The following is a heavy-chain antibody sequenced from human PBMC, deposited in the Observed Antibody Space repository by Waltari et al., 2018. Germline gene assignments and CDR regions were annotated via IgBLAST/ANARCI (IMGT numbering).Heavy chain of an antibody. Sequence: QVQLVQSGAEVKKPGASVKVSCKASGYTFTDFYMPWVRQAPGQGLEWMGWINPNSGGTNDAQKFQGRVTMTRDTSISTAYMELSRLRSDDTAVYYCARGGYCSGGGCVRIDYWGQGTLVTVSS. CDR1: GYTFTDFY. D-gene: IGHD2-15*01. V-gene: IGHV1-2*02. CDR2: INPNSGGT. J-gene: IGHJ4*02. CDR3: ARGGYCSGGGCVRIDY.